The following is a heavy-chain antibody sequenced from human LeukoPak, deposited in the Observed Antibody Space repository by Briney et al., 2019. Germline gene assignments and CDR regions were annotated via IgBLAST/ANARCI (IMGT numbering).Heavy chain of an antibody. J-gene: IGHJ5*02. CDR1: GGSFGGYY. CDR2: INHSGGT. V-gene: IGHV4-34*01. CDR3: ARAGNWFDP. Sequence: SETLSLTCAVYGGSFGGYYWSWIRQPPGKGLEWIGEINHSGGTNYNPSLKSRVTISVDTSKNQFSLKLSSVTAADTAVYYCARAGNWFDPWGQGTLVTVSS.